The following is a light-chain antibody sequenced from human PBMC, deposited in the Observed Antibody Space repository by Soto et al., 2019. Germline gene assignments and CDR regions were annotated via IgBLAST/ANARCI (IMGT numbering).Light chain of an antibody. J-gene: IGKJ1*01. CDR2: DTS. V-gene: IGKV3-11*01. Sequence: ENVLTQSPATLSLSPGERATLSCRASQSISTYVAWYQQTPGQAPRLLIYDTSKSATGIPDRFSGSGSGSDFTLTIHSLEPEDFAVYFCQQRTNWPYLLTSAQGTKLEIK. CDR3: QQRTNWPYLLT. CDR1: QSISTY.